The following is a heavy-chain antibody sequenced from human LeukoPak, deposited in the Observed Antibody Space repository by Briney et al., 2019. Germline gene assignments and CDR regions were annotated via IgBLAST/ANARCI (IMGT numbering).Heavy chain of an antibody. CDR1: GFTFSSYS. CDR2: ISSSSYI. Sequence: SGGSLRLSCAASGFTFSSYSMNWVRQAPGKGLEWVSSISSSSYIYYADSVKGRFTISRDNAKNSLYLQMNSQRAEDTAVYYRARVWFSGYYYYGMDAWGQGTTVTVSS. CDR3: ARVWFSGYYYYGMDA. J-gene: IGHJ6*02. V-gene: IGHV3-21*01. D-gene: IGHD3-10*01.